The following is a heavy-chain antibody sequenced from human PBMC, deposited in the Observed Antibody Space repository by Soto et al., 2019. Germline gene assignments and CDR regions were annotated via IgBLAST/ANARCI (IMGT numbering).Heavy chain of an antibody. J-gene: IGHJ3*02. Sequence: GGSLRLSCAASGFTFSSYGMHWVRQAPGKGLEWVAVISYDGSNKYYADSVKGRFTISRDNSKNTLYLQMNSLRAEDTAVYYCATYYDFWSGSLDAFDIWGQGTMVTVSS. D-gene: IGHD3-3*01. CDR3: ATYYDFWSGSLDAFDI. CDR2: ISYDGSNK. CDR1: GFTFSSYG. V-gene: IGHV3-30*03.